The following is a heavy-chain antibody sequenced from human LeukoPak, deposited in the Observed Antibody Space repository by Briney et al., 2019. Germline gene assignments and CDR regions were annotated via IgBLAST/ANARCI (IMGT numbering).Heavy chain of an antibody. D-gene: IGHD3-10*02. CDR3: ARGTMFPYYFDY. Sequence: GGSLRLSCAASGFTFSSYAMHWVRQAPGKGLEWVAVISYDGSNKYYADTVKGRFTISRDNAKNSLYLQMNSLRAEDTAVYYCARGTMFPYYFDYWGQGTLVTVSS. J-gene: IGHJ4*02. CDR1: GFTFSSYA. CDR2: ISYDGSNK. V-gene: IGHV3-30*04.